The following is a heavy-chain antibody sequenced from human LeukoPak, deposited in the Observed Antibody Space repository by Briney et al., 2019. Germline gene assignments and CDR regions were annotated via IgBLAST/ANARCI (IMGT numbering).Heavy chain of an antibody. CDR3: ARERVPVAGDFVNDAFDI. D-gene: IGHD6-19*01. CDR1: GYTFTGYY. J-gene: IGHJ3*02. V-gene: IGHV1-2*02. Sequence: GASVKVSCKASGYTFTGYYMHWVRQAPGQGLEWMGWINPNSGGTNYAQKFQGRVTMTRDTSISTAYMELSRLRSDDTAVYYCARERVPVAGDFVNDAFDIWGQGTMVTVSS. CDR2: INPNSGGT.